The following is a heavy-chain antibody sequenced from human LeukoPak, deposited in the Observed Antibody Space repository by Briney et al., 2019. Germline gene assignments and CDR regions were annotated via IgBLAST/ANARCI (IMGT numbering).Heavy chain of an antibody. CDR2: IYYSGST. J-gene: IGHJ6*02. D-gene: IGHD4-17*01. Sequence: PSETLSLTCTVSGGSISSGGYYWSWIRQHPGKGLEWIGCIYYSGSTYYNPSLKSRVTISVDTSKNQFSLKLSSVTAADTAVYYCTRTTVTTGSYYYYYGMDVWGQGTTATVSS. CDR1: GGSISSGGYY. CDR3: TRTTVTTGSYYYYYGMDV. V-gene: IGHV4-31*03.